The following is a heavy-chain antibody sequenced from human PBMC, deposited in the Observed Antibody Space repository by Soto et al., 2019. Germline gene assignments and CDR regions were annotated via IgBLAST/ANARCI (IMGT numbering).Heavy chain of an antibody. J-gene: IGHJ6*02. Sequence: KPSETLSLTCTVSGGSINSDDNYWSWIRQHPGKGLEWIGYIYYSGSTDYNPSLKSRVTISVDTSKKQYSLRLTSVTAADTAVYYCASQHKRVATKVGKRDYFYYGMDVWGQGTTVTVSS. CDR3: ASQHKRVATKVGKRDYFYYGMDV. V-gene: IGHV4-31*03. CDR1: GGSINSDDNY. D-gene: IGHD2-15*01. CDR2: IYYSGST.